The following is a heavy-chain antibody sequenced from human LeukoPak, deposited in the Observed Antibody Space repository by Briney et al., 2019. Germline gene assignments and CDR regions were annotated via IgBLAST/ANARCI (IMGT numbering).Heavy chain of an antibody. CDR3: AKDLQLSLDY. CDR1: GFTFSSYG. D-gene: IGHD5-18*01. Sequence: PGGSLRLSCAASGFTFSSYGMPWVRQAPGKVLEWVAVISYDGSNKYYADSVKGRFTISRDNSKNTLYLQMNSLRAEDTAVYYCAKDLQLSLDYWGQGTLVTVSS. V-gene: IGHV3-30*18. CDR2: ISYDGSNK. J-gene: IGHJ4*02.